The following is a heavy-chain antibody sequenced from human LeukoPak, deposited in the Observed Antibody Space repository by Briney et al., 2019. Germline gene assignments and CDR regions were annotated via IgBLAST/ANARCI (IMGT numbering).Heavy chain of an antibody. CDR1: RFTFSSYA. Sequence: GGSLRLSCAASRFTFSSYAMSWVRQAPGKGLEWVSAKRCSGGSTYYADSVKGRFTISRDNSKNTLYLQMNSLRAEDTAVYYCAKDCGGDCYPAFFIDYWGQGTLVTVSP. D-gene: IGHD2-21*02. CDR2: KRCSGGST. V-gene: IGHV3-23*01. J-gene: IGHJ4*02. CDR3: AKDCGGDCYPAFFIDY.